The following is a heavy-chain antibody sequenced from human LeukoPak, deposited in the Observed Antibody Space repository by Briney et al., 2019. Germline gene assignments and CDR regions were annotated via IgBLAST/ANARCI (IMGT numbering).Heavy chain of an antibody. D-gene: IGHD3-22*01. V-gene: IGHV3-21*01. CDR3: ARDRTNYYDSSGYYWFDP. J-gene: IGHJ5*02. Sequence: PGGSLRLSCAASGFTLSSYGMHWVRQAPGKGLEWVSSISSSSSYIYYADSVKGRFTISRDNAKNSLYLQMNSLRAEDTAVYYCARDRTNYYDSSGYYWFDPWGQGTLVTVSS. CDR2: ISSSSSYI. CDR1: GFTLSSYG.